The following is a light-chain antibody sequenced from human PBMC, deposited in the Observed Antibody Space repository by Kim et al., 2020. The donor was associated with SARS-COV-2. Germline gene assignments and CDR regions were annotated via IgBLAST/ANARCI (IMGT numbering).Light chain of an antibody. Sequence: EIVLTQSPATLSLSPGERATLSCRASQSVSSYLAWYQQKPGQAPRFLIYGASTRATGIPARFSGSGSGTEFTLTISSLQPEDFAVYYCQQYNNWPRTFGQGTKVDIK. V-gene: IGKV3-15*01. CDR3: QQYNNWPRT. J-gene: IGKJ1*01. CDR2: GAS. CDR1: QSVSSY.